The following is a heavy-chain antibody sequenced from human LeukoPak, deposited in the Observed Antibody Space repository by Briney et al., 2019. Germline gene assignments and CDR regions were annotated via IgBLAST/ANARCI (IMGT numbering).Heavy chain of an antibody. Sequence: GGSLRLSCAASGFTFSTYAMSWVRQAPGKGLEWVSAISGSGGSTYYADSVKGRLTISRDNSKNTLYLQMNSLRAEDTAIYYCAKSRGWFGELWDAFDIWGQGTMVTVSS. CDR1: GFTFSTYA. D-gene: IGHD3-10*01. CDR2: ISGSGGST. CDR3: AKSRGWFGELWDAFDI. V-gene: IGHV3-23*01. J-gene: IGHJ3*02.